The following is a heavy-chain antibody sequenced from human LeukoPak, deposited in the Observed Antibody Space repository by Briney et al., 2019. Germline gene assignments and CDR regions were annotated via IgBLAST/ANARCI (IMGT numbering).Heavy chain of an antibody. CDR1: GDSISGFF. Sequence: PSETLSLTCTVSGDSISGFFWSWIRQPPGKGLEWIGYIHYNGNTNYNPSLKSRVTISVDTSKNQFSLKLSSVTAADTAVYYRARGTVTTSLPFDYWGQGTLVTVSS. CDR3: ARGTVTTSLPFDY. V-gene: IGHV4-59*01. D-gene: IGHD4-17*01. J-gene: IGHJ4*02. CDR2: IHYNGNT.